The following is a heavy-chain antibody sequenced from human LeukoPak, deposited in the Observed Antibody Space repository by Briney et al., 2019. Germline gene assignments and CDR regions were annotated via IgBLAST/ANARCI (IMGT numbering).Heavy chain of an antibody. CDR1: GYTFTRHY. D-gene: IGHD1-26*01. Sequence: ASVKVSCKASGYTFTRHYMHWVRQAPGQGLEWMGVINPGGSWTSYAQKFQGRLSLTRDMSTSTDYMELSSLRSEDTAAYYCARDNSVGDTAWWFDPWGQGTLVTVSS. CDR2: INPGGSWT. CDR3: ARDNSVGDTAWWFDP. J-gene: IGHJ5*02. V-gene: IGHV1-46*01.